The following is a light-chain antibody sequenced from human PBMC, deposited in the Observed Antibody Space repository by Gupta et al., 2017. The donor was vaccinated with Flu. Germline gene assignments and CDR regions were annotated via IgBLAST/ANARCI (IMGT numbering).Light chain of an antibody. CDR1: HTVLDSSNNKNY. CDR3: QQDDNTPVT. Sequence: IVLTQSPDSLAVSLGERATINCKSRHTVLDSSNNKNYLAWYQQKPGQPPKLLIYWASTRESGVPDRFSGSGSVTDFSLTISSLQAEDVAVYYCQQDDNTPVTFGQGTKVEIK. CDR2: WAS. J-gene: IGKJ2*01. V-gene: IGKV4-1*01.